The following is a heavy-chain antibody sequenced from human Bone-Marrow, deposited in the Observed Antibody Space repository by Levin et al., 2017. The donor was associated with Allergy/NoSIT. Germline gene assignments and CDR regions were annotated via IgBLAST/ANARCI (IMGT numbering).Heavy chain of an antibody. CDR1: GGSVSTGDSY. CDR3: ARDDIDWNSFET. V-gene: IGHV4-61*08. D-gene: IGHD1-1*01. J-gene: IGHJ3*01. Sequence: KSSETLSLTCFVSGGSVSTGDSYWTWLRQPPGKGLEWIGYIYYSGSTRYNPSLKSRVTMSVDTSKNQFSLNLRSVTAADTAVYYCARDDIDWNSFETWGHGTMVTVSS. CDR2: IYYSGST.